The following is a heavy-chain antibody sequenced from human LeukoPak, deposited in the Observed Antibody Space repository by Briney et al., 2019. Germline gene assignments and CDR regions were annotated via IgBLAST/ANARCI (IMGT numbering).Heavy chain of an antibody. D-gene: IGHD3-10*01. Sequence: GGTLRLSCAASGFTFSSYGMSWVRQAPGKGLEWVSGISGSGGSTYYADSVKGRFTISRDNTKNTLYLQMNSLRAEDTAVYYCVLYYYGSGSYLGVFDYWGQGTLVTVSS. J-gene: IGHJ4*02. CDR1: GFTFSSYG. CDR3: VLYYYGSGSYLGVFDY. V-gene: IGHV3-23*01. CDR2: ISGSGGST.